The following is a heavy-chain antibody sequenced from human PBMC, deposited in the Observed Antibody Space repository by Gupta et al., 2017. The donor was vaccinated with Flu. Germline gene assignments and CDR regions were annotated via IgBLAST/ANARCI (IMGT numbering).Heavy chain of an antibody. J-gene: IGHJ2*01. V-gene: IGHV3-21*01. Sequence: EVQLVESGGGLVKPGGSLRLSCAASGFTFSSYSMNWFRQPPGEGLEWVSSISSSSSYIYYADSVKGRFTISRDNAKNSLYLQMNSLRAEDTAVYYCARFPDLTLGLSFGGNLDWYFDLWGRGTLVTVSS. D-gene: IGHD4-23*01. CDR1: GFTFSSYS. CDR3: ARFPDLTLGLSFGGNLDWYFDL. CDR2: ISSSSSYI.